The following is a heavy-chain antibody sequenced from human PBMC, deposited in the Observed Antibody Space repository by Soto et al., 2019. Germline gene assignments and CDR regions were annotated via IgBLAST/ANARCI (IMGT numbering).Heavy chain of an antibody. D-gene: IGHD3-22*01. Sequence: GGSLRLSCAASGFTFSSYGMHWVRQAPGKGLEWVAVISYDGSNKYYADSVKGRFTISRDNSKNTLYLQMNSLRAEDTAVYYCAKGLVYYYDSSGSVRGSYYYYGMDVWGQGTTVTVSS. CDR2: ISYDGSNK. V-gene: IGHV3-30*18. J-gene: IGHJ6*02. CDR3: AKGLVYYYDSSGSVRGSYYYYGMDV. CDR1: GFTFSSYG.